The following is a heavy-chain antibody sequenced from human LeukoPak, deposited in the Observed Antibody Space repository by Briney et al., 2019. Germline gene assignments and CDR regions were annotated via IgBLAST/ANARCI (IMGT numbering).Heavy chain of an antibody. V-gene: IGHV1-69*04. J-gene: IGHJ4*02. CDR1: GGTFSSYA. D-gene: IGHD6-19*01. CDR2: IIPIFGIA. CDR3: ARAYSSGTGFDY. Sequence: GASVKVSCKASGGTFSSYAIGWVRQAPGQGLEWMGRIIPIFGIANYAQKFQGRVTITADKSTSTAYMELSSLRSEDTAVYYCARAYSSGTGFDYWGQGTLVTVSS.